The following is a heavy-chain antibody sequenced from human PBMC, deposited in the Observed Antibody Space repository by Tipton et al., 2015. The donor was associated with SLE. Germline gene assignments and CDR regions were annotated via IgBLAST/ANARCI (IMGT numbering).Heavy chain of an antibody. CDR1: GGSISSGSYY. D-gene: IGHD6-13*01. J-gene: IGHJ4*02. Sequence: TLSLTCTVSGGSISSGSYYWSWIRQPAGKGLEWIGRIYTSGSTNYNPSLKSRVTMSVDTPKNQFSLKLTSVTAADTAVYYCAKTSSRYPYFDYWGQGTLVTVSS. CDR2: IYTSGST. CDR3: AKTSSRYPYFDY. V-gene: IGHV4-61*02.